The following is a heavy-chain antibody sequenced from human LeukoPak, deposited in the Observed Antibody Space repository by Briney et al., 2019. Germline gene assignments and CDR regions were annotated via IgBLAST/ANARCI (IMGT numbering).Heavy chain of an antibody. V-gene: IGHV4-39*07. Sequence: SETLSLTCTVSGGSISSSNYYWGWIRQPPGKGLEWIGNIYYSGNTYYNPSLKSRVTISVDTSKNQLSLKLSSVTAADTAVYYCAREDVDTAMVIYYFDYWGQGTLVTVSS. CDR2: IYYSGNT. CDR1: GGSISSSNYY. J-gene: IGHJ4*02. D-gene: IGHD5-18*01. CDR3: AREDVDTAMVIYYFDY.